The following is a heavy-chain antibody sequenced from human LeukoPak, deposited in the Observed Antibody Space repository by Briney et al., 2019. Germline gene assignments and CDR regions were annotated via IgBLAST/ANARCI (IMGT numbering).Heavy chain of an antibody. CDR1: GFTFSSYW. CDR3: AKLRPRDYYDNYFDY. D-gene: IGHD3-22*01. J-gene: IGHJ4*02. V-gene: IGHV3-23*01. CDR2: ISGSGGST. Sequence: PGGSLRLSCAASGFTFSSYWMHWVRQAPGKGLEWVSAISGSGGSTYYADSVKGRFTISRDNSKNTLYLQMNSLRAEDTAVYYCAKLRPRDYYDNYFDYWGQGTLVTVSS.